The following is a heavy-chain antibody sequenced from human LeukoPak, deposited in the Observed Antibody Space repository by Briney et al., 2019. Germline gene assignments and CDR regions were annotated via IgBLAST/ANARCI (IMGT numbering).Heavy chain of an antibody. V-gene: IGHV4-39*01. J-gene: IGHJ4*02. D-gene: IGHD2/OR15-2a*01. Sequence: SETLSLTCTVSGGSISSSSYYWGWIRQPPGKGLEWIGSIYYSGSTYYNPSLKSRVTISVDTSKNQFSLKPSSVTAADTAVYYCARSVIGGFDYWGQGTLVTVSS. CDR2: IYYSGST. CDR3: ARSVIGGFDY. CDR1: GGSISSSSYY.